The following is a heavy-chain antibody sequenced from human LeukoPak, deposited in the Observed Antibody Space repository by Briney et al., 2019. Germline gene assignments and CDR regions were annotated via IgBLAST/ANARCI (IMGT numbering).Heavy chain of an antibody. J-gene: IGHJ5*02. CDR1: GYTFTGYY. CDR3: ARYYYGSGSYSNWFDP. D-gene: IGHD3-10*01. CDR2: MNPNSGNT. Sequence: ASVKVSCKASGYTFTGYYMHWVRQATGQGLEWMGWMNPNSGNTGYAQKFQGRVTMTRNTSISTAYMELSSLRSEDTAVYYCARYYYGSGSYSNWFDPWGQGTLVTVSS. V-gene: IGHV1-8*02.